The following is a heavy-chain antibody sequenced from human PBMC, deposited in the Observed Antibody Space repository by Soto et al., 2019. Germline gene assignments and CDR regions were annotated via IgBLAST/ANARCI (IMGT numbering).Heavy chain of an antibody. Sequence: QVHLVESGGGVVQPGRSLRLSCVASGITFSTYGMHWVRQAPGKGLEWVGVISYDGSTKYYADSVKGRFTISRDNSKDTLYLQMNSLRPGDTAFYYCARMEGIAWYFDLWGRGTLVTVSS. D-gene: IGHD2-21*01. CDR1: GITFSTYG. V-gene: IGHV3-30*03. CDR3: ARMEGIAWYFDL. J-gene: IGHJ2*01. CDR2: ISYDGSTK.